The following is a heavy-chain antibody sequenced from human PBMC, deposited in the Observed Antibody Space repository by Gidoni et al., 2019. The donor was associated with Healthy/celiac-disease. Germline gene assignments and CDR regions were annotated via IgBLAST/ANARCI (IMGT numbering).Heavy chain of an antibody. CDR1: GGSISSYY. CDR3: AREEGYSSSWYSGPLPPDY. V-gene: IGHV4-59*01. D-gene: IGHD6-13*01. CDR2: IYYSGST. J-gene: IGHJ4*02. Sequence: QVQLQESGPGLVKPSETLSLTCTVSGGSISSYYWSWIRQPPGKGLEWIGYIYYSGSTNYNPSLKSRVTISVDTSKNQFSLKLSSVTAADTAVYYCAREEGYSSSWYSGPLPPDYWGQGTLVTVSS.